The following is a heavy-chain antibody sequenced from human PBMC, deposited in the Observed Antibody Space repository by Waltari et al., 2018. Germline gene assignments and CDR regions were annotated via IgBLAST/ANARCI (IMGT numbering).Heavy chain of an antibody. J-gene: IGHJ6*03. CDR1: GFTFSSYS. Sequence: EVQLVESGGGLVKPGGSLRLSCAASGFTFSSYSMNWVRQAPGKGLEWVSSISSRSGYIDYADSVKGRFTSSRDNAKDSLYLQMNSLRAEDTAVYYCAGETLDYESYYYYMDVWGKGTTVTVSS. CDR2: ISSRSGYI. CDR3: AGETLDYESYYYYMDV. V-gene: IGHV3-21*01. D-gene: IGHD4-17*01.